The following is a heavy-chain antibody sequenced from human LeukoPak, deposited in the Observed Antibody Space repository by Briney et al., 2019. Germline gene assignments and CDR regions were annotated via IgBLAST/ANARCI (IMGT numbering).Heavy chain of an antibody. Sequence: PGGSLRLSCAASGFIFTNAWMNWVRQAPGKGLEWVGRIKSKTDGGTTDYAAPVKGRFTISRDDSKNTLYLQMNSLKTEDTAVYYCTTDQRITVFGVVVNDHGAFDIWGQGTMVTVSS. D-gene: IGHD3-3*01. J-gene: IGHJ3*02. V-gene: IGHV3-15*07. CDR1: GFIFTNAW. CDR3: TTDQRITVFGVVVNDHGAFDI. CDR2: IKSKTDGGTT.